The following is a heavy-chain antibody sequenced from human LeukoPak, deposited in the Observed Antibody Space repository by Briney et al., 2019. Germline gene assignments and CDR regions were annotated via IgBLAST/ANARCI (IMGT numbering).Heavy chain of an antibody. J-gene: IGHJ6*02. D-gene: IGHD7-27*01. CDR3: ARALLSGDVGYYYYGMDV. Sequence: ASVKVSCKASGYTFTSYGISWVRQAPGQGLERMGWISAYNGNTNYAQKLQGRVTMTTDTSTSTAYMELRSLRSDDTAVYYCARALLSGDVGYYYYGMDVWGQGTTVTVSS. CDR1: GYTFTSYG. CDR2: ISAYNGNT. V-gene: IGHV1-18*01.